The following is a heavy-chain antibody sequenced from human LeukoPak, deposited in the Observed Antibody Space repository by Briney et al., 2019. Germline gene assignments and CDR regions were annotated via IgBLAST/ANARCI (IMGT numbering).Heavy chain of an antibody. CDR1: GFTFSNFW. V-gene: IGHV3-23*01. Sequence: GGSLRLSCAASGFTFSNFWMSWVRQAPGKGLEWVSAISGSGGSTYYADSVKGRFTISRDNSKNTLYLQMNSLRAEDTAVYYCAKPSRGRIFPLAFDIWGQGTMVTVSS. CDR2: ISGSGGST. D-gene: IGHD2-15*01. J-gene: IGHJ3*02. CDR3: AKPSRGRIFPLAFDI.